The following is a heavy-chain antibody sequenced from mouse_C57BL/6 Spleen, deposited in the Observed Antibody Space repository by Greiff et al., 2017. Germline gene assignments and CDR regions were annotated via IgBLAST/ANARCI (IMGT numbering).Heavy chain of an antibody. D-gene: IGHD1-1*01. Sequence: QVQLKESGAELVRPGTSVKMSCKASGYTFTNYWIGWAKQRPGHGLEWIGDIYPGGGYTTYNENFKGQATLPADKSSSTSYMQFSSLTSEDSSSYYCARWDTTVVGDFDYWGQCTTLTGAS. CDR2: IYPGGGYT. CDR1: GYTFTNYW. V-gene: IGHV1-63*01. J-gene: IGHJ2*01. CDR3: ARWDTTVVGDFDY.